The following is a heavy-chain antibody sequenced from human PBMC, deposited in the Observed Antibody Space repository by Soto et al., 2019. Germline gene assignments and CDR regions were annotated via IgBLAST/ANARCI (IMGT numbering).Heavy chain of an antibody. D-gene: IGHD3-3*01. CDR2: ISAYNGNT. V-gene: IGHV1-18*01. J-gene: IGHJ6*02. Sequence: ASVKVSCKASGYTFTSYGISWVRQAPGQGLEWMGWISAYNGNTNYAQKLQGRVTMTTDTSTSTAYMELRSLRSDDTAVYYCAREARFLEWLLTRKDYYYGMDVWGQGTTVTVSS. CDR3: AREARFLEWLLTRKDYYYGMDV. CDR1: GYTFTSYG.